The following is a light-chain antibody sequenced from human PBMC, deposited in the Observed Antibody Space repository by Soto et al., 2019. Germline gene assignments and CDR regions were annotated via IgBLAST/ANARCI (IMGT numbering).Light chain of an antibody. CDR1: QGIAGW. V-gene: IGKV1D-12*01. Sequence: DIQMTQSPSSVSASVGDRVTITCRASQGIAGWLAWYQRKPGKAPKLLIYAASTLQSGVPSRFSGSGSGTDFTLTISSLQPEDFATYYCQQANSFPHTFGPGTKVDIK. CDR2: AAS. J-gene: IGKJ3*01. CDR3: QQANSFPHT.